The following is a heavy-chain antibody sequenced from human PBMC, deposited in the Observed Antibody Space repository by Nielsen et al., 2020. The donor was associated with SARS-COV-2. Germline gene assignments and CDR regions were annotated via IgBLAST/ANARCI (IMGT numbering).Heavy chain of an antibody. Sequence: SETLSLTCAVYGGSFSGYYWSWIRQPPGKGLEWIGEINHSGSTNYNPSLKSRVTISVDTSKNQFSLKLSSVTAADTAVYYCARDLKAPYGMDVWGQGTTVTVSS. CDR3: ARDLKAPYGMDV. J-gene: IGHJ6*02. V-gene: IGHV4-34*01. CDR2: INHSGST. CDR1: GGSFSGYY.